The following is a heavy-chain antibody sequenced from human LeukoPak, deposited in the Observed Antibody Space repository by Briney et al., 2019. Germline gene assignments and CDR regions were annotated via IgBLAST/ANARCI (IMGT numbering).Heavy chain of an antibody. D-gene: IGHD1-26*01. V-gene: IGHV3-49*04. CDR1: GFTFNTYT. CDR3: TRDHWFEWELIY. CDR2: IRSKAYGGTT. Sequence: GGSLRLSCAASGFTFNTYTMNWVRQAPGKGLEWVGFIRSKAYGGTTEYAASVKGRFTISRDDSKSIAYLQMNSLKTEDTAVYYCTRDHWFEWELIYWGQGTLVTVSS. J-gene: IGHJ4*02.